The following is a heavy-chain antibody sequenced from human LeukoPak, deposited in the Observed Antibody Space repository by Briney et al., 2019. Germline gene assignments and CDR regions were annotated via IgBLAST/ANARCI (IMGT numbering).Heavy chain of an antibody. CDR3: ARASIAGTKFDP. Sequence: GRSLRLSCTASGFTFSSYAMHWVRQAPGKGLEWVAVISYDGSDKYYADSLKGRFAISRDNAKNTLYLQMNSLKAEDTAVYYCARASIAGTKFDPWGQGTLVTVSS. CDR2: ISYDGSDK. CDR1: GFTFSSYA. V-gene: IGHV3-30*09. J-gene: IGHJ5*02. D-gene: IGHD6-13*01.